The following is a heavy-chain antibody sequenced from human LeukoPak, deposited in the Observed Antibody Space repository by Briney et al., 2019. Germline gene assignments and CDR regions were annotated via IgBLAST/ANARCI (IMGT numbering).Heavy chain of an antibody. CDR3: ARVPLRGKPLYYFDY. D-gene: IGHD6-25*01. J-gene: IGHJ4*02. Sequence: SETLSLTCTVSGGSISSYYWSWIRQPPGKRLEWIGYIYYSGSTNYNPSLKSRVTISVDTSKNQFSLKLSSVTAADTAVYYCARVPLRGKPLYYFDYWGQGTLVTVSS. V-gene: IGHV4-59*01. CDR1: GGSISSYY. CDR2: IYYSGST.